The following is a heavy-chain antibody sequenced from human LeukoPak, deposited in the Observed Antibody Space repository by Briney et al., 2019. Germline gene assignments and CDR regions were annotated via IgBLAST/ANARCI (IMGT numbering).Heavy chain of an antibody. CDR3: AKDGDGCNSNYYYYYGMDV. V-gene: IGHV3-30*18. Sequence: PGGSLRLSCAASGFTFSSYSMNWVRQAPGKGLEWVAVISYDGSNKYYADSVKGRFTISRDNSKNTLYLQMNSLRAEDTAVYYRAKDGDGCNSNYYYYYGMDVWGQGTTVTVSS. D-gene: IGHD6-19*01. J-gene: IGHJ6*02. CDR1: GFTFSSYS. CDR2: ISYDGSNK.